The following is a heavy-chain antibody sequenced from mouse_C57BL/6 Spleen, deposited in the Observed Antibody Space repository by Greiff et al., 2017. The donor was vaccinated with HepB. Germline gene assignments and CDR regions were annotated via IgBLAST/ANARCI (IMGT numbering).Heavy chain of an antibody. CDR3: ARERGDTGTRYFDY. CDR1: GFTFSSYA. CDR2: ISDGGSYT. Sequence: EVMLVESGGGLVKPGGSLKLSCAASGFTFSSYAMSWVRQTPEKRLEWVATISDGGSYTYYPDNVKGRFTISRDNAKNNLYLQMSHLKSEDTAMYYCARERGDTGTRYFDYWGQGTTLTVSS. J-gene: IGHJ2*01. D-gene: IGHD4-1*01. V-gene: IGHV5-4*01.